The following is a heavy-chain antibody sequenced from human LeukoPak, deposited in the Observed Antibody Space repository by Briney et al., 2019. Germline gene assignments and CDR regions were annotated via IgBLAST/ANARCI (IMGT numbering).Heavy chain of an antibody. Sequence: GGSLRLSCAASGFSFSDNGIHWVRQAPGKWLEWVANINKEGSERYNVGSVKGRFPISRDNANNSLYLQMNSLRAEDTSVYYCARESKGRSKIDYWGQGTLVTVSS. CDR2: INKEGSER. V-gene: IGHV3-7*01. D-gene: IGHD4-17*01. CDR1: GFSFSDNG. CDR3: ARESKGRSKIDY. J-gene: IGHJ4*02.